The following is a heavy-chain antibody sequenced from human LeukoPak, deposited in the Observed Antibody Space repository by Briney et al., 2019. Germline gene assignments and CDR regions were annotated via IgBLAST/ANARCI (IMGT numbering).Heavy chain of an antibody. V-gene: IGHV4-59*01. CDR2: IYYSGST. CDR3: ARDKVSSITMKGGAFDI. Sequence: SETLSLTCTVSGGSISSYYWSWIRPPPGKGLEWIGYIYYSGSTNYNPSLKSRVTISVDTSKNQFSLKLSSVTAADTAVYYCARDKVSSITMKGGAFDIWGQGTMVTVSS. D-gene: IGHD3-22*01. J-gene: IGHJ3*02. CDR1: GGSISSYY.